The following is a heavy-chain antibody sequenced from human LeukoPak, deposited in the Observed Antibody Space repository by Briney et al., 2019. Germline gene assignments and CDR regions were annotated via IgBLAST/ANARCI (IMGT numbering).Heavy chain of an antibody. V-gene: IGHV1-2*02. CDR1: GYTFTGYY. Sequence: ASVKVSCKASGYTFTGYYIHWVRQAPGQGLEWMGWINPNGGGTKSAQRFQGRVTMSRDTSTSTAFMELSSLRSDDTAMYYCASGSGYELGGAFDIWGQGTMVTVSS. D-gene: IGHD5-12*01. CDR3: ASGSGYELGGAFDI. CDR2: INPNGGGT. J-gene: IGHJ3*02.